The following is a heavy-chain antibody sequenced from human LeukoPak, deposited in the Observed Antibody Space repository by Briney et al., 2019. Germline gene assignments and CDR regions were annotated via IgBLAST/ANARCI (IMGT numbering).Heavy chain of an antibody. CDR1: GFTFSSYG. J-gene: IGHJ6*02. CDR2: ISYDGSNK. Sequence: PGGSLRLSCAASGFTFSSYGMHWVRQAPGKGLEWVAVISYDGSNKYYADSVKGRFTISRDNSKNTLYLQMNSLRAEDTAVYYCAKDQGSGYPYYYGMDVWGQGTTVTVSS. CDR3: AKDQGSGYPYYYGMDV. V-gene: IGHV3-30*18. D-gene: IGHD3-22*01.